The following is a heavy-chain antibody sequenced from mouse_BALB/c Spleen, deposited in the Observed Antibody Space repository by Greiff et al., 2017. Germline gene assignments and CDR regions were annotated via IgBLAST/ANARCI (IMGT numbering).Heavy chain of an antibody. D-gene: IGHD1-1*01. CDR1: GYAFTSYN. J-gene: IGHJ1*01. CDR2: IDPYNGGT. Sequence: VQLQQSGPELVKPGASVKVSCKASGYAFTSYNMYWVKQSHGKSLEWIGYIDPYNGGTSYNQKFKGKATLTVDESSSTAYMQLSSLTSEDSAVYYCARPYYGSSYWYFDVWGAGTTVTVSS. V-gene: IGHV1S135*01. CDR3: ARPYYGSSYWYFDV.